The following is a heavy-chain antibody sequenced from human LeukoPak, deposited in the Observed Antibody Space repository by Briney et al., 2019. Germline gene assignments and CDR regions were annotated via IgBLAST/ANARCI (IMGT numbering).Heavy chain of an antibody. CDR3: ARDLGVRGMDV. J-gene: IGHJ6*02. CDR2: LYYTGTT. V-gene: IGHV4-31*03. Sequence: SETLSLTCTVSGGSISSGGYYWSWIRQHPGKGLEWIGYLYYTGTTYYNPSLKSRIIISVDTSKTQFSLRLSSVSAADTAIYYCARDLGVRGMDVWGQGTTVTVSS. D-gene: IGHD2-21*01. CDR1: GGSISSGGYY.